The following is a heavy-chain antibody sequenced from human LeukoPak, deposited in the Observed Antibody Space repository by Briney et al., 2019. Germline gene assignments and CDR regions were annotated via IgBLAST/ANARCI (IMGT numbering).Heavy chain of an antibody. CDR3: ARLVGAATDPFDY. CDR2: IYYSGTP. Sequence: SETLSLTCSVSGGSITSTTRYWGRIRQPPGKGLEWIGTIYYSGTPYYNPSLKSRVTISVDTSKNQFSLKLSSVTAADTAVYYCARLVGAATDPFDYWGQGTLVTVSS. D-gene: IGHD2-15*01. J-gene: IGHJ4*02. V-gene: IGHV4-39*01. CDR1: GGSITSTTRY.